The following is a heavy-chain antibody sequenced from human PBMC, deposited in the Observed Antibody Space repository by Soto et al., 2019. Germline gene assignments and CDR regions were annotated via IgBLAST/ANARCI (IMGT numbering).Heavy chain of an antibody. CDR2: VYVTGST. V-gene: IGHV4-59*01. Sequence: QVQLQESGPGLVKPSETLSLTCTVSGGSIRSYYWGWIRQPPGKGLELLGHVYVTGSTNHNPSLKSRVTISVDTSKNQFSLKLSSVTAADSAVYYCAGAYCSGGSCQFDNWGQGTLVTVSS. CDR1: GGSIRSYY. J-gene: IGHJ4*02. CDR3: AGAYCSGGSCQFDN. D-gene: IGHD2-15*01.